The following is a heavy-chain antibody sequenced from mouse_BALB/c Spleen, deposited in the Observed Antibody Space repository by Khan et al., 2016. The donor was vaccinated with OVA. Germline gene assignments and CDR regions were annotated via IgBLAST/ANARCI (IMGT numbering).Heavy chain of an antibody. D-gene: IGHD2-1*01. CDR2: MSSGSSTI. J-gene: IGHJ1*01. Sequence: EVKLVESGGGLVQPGGSRKLSCAASGFTFSSFGMHWVRQAPKKGLEWVAYMSSGSSTIYYVDTVKGRFTISRDNPKNTLILQMTSLRSEDTAMYYGARSGGNFHWYFDVWGAGTSVTVSS. CDR1: GFTFSSFG. CDR3: ARSGGNFHWYFDV. V-gene: IGHV5-17*02.